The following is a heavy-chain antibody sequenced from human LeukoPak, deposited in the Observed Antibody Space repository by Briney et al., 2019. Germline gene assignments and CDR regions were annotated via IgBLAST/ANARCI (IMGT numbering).Heavy chain of an antibody. CDR3: VREGPPGGGGLAPDALDI. D-gene: IGHD4-23*01. Sequence: PGGSLRLSCVASGFTFSSYWMNWVRQAPEKGLEWVSYIGSSGSPIHYADSVKGRFTTSRDSAKNSLFLQMDSLRAEDTAVYYCVREGPPGGGGLAPDALDIWGLGTMVTVSS. J-gene: IGHJ3*02. V-gene: IGHV3-48*03. CDR2: IGSSGSPI. CDR1: GFTFSSYW.